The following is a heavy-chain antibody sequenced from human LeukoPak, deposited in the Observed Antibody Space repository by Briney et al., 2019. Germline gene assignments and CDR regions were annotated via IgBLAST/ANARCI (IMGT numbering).Heavy chain of an antibody. J-gene: IGHJ4*02. Sequence: PGGSLRLSCAASGFTFSSYSMNWVRQAPGKGLEWVSSISSSSYIYYADSVKGRFTISRDNAKNSLYLQMNSLRAEDTAVYYCARARDGYNLGGFDYWGQGTLVAVSS. D-gene: IGHD5-24*01. CDR2: ISSSSYI. CDR3: ARARDGYNLGGFDY. V-gene: IGHV3-21*01. CDR1: GFTFSSYS.